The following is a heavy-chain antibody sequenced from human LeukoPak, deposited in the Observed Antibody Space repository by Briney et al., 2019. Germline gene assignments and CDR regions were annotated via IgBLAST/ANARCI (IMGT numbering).Heavy chain of an antibody. V-gene: IGHV3-30*04. CDR2: ISYDGSNK. CDR3: ARGGYSYGALLQH. CDR1: GFTFSSYA. J-gene: IGHJ1*01. D-gene: IGHD5-18*01. Sequence: PRGSLRLSCAASGFTFSSYAMHWVRQAPGKGLEWVAVISYDGSNKYYADSVKGRFTISRDNSKNTLYVQMNSLRAEDTAVYYCARGGYSYGALLQHWGQGTLVTVSS.